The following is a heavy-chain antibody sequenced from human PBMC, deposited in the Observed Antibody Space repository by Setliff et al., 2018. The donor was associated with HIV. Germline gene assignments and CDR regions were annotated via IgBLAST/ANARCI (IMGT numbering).Heavy chain of an antibody. J-gene: IGHJ4*02. Sequence: SETLSLTCTVSGGSINSYYWSWIRLPPGRGLEWIGYIYTSGTTYYNPSLKSRVTISIDTSKNQFSLKLSSVTAADTAVYYCARALGGSGWSIDYWGQGTLVTVSS. CDR3: ARALGGSGWSIDY. CDR2: IYTSGTT. CDR1: GGSINSYY. D-gene: IGHD6-19*01. V-gene: IGHV4-4*08.